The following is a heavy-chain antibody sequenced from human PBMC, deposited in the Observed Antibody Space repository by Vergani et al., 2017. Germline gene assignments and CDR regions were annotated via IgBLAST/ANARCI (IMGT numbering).Heavy chain of an antibody. J-gene: IGHJ5*02. Sequence: QVQLVQSGAEVKKPGASVKVSCKASGYTFTSYYMHWVRQAPGQGLEWMGIINPSGGSTSYAQKCQGRVTMTRDTSTSTVYMELSSLRSEDTAVYYCARSGILTDSPHHNWFDPWGQGTLVTVSS. V-gene: IGHV1-46*01. CDR3: ARSGILTDSPHHNWFDP. CDR1: GYTFTSYY. CDR2: INPSGGST. D-gene: IGHD3-9*01.